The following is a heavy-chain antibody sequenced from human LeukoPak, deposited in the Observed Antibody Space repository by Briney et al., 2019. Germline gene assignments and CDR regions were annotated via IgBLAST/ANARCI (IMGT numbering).Heavy chain of an antibody. CDR2: ISANSGNT. J-gene: IGHJ4*02. CDR3: ARLSVPIRTDYPSHYIDY. Sequence: ASVKVSCKASGYTFTSYGISWVRQAPGQGLEWMGWISANSGNTNYAQKLQGRVTMTTNTSTSTAYMELRSLRSADTAADYCARLSVPIRTDYPSHYIDYWGQGTLVTVSS. CDR1: GYTFTSYG. D-gene: IGHD4/OR15-4a*01. V-gene: IGHV1-18*01.